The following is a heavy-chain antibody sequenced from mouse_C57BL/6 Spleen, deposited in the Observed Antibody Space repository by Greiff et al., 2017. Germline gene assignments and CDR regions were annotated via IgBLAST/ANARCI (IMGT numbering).Heavy chain of an antibody. Sequence: QVQLQQPGTELVKPGASVKLSCKASGYTFTSYWMHWVKQRPGQGLEWIGNINPSNGGTNYNEKFQSKATLTVDKSSNTAYMQLSSLTSEDSAVYYCAKEIDYGSSSYFDDWGQGTTLTVSS. CDR2: INPSNGGT. CDR3: AKEIDYGSSSYFDD. CDR1: GYTFTSYW. J-gene: IGHJ2*01. V-gene: IGHV1-53*01. D-gene: IGHD1-1*01.